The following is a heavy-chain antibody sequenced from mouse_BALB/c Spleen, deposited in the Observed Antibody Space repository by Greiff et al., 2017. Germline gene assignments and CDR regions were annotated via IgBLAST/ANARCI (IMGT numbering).Heavy chain of an antibody. CDR1: GFTFSSYT. V-gene: IGHV5-6-4*01. J-gene: IGHJ2*02. CDR2: ISSGGSYT. Sequence: EVKLMESGGGLVKPGGSLKLSCAASGFTFSSYTMSWVRQTPEKRLEWVATISSGGSYTYYPDSVKGRFTISRDNAKNTLYLQMSSLKSEDTAMYYCSREDYWGQGTSLTVSS. CDR3: SREDY.